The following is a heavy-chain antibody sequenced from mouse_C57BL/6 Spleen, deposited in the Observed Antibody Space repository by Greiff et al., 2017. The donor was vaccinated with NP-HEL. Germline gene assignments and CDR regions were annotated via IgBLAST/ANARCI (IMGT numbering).Heavy chain of an antibody. CDR3: ARSRGIYYYSDFDV. D-gene: IGHD1-1*01. CDR2: INPSNGGT. J-gene: IGHJ1*03. CDR1: GYTFTSYW. V-gene: IGHV1-53*01. Sequence: QVQLQQPGTELVKPGASVKLSCKASGYTFTSYWMHWVKQRPGQGLEWLGNINPSNGGTNYNEKLQSKATLTVDKSSSTAYMQLSSLTSEDSAVYYCARSRGIYYYSDFDVWGTGTTVTVSS.